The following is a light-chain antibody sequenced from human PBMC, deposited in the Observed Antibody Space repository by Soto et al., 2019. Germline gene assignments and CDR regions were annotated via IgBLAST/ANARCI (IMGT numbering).Light chain of an antibody. CDR3: QQYGTDAVT. Sequence: DIQMTQSPSSLSASVGDRVTITCRASQIINTWLAWYQQKPGKAPKLLIYRASNLVNGVPSRFSGSGSGTEFTLTISSLQPDDFSIYYCQQYGTDAVTFGPGTKVD. CDR1: QIINTW. CDR2: RAS. V-gene: IGKV1-5*03. J-gene: IGKJ3*01.